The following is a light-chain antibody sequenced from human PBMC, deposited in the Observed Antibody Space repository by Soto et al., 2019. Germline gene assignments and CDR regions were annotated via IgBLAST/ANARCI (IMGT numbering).Light chain of an antibody. Sequence: QSALTQPASVSGSPGQSITISCTGTSSDVGRYNYVSWYQQHPGKAPKLMIYEISNRPSGVSNRCSGSKSGNTASLTISGLLAEDEADYYCSSYTSRSLLVFGGGIKVTVL. J-gene: IGLJ2*01. CDR1: SSDVGRYNY. CDR2: EIS. CDR3: SSYTSRSLLV. V-gene: IGLV2-14*01.